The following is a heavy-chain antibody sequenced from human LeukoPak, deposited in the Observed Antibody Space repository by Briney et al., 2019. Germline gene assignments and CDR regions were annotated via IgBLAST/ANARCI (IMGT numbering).Heavy chain of an antibody. CDR3: AKGAGPAPTIDDFFQH. CDR1: GFTFDGYT. J-gene: IGHJ1*01. D-gene: IGHD3-9*01. CDR2: ISWDGGST. Sequence: GSLILSYAASGFTFDGYTMHWVRQAPGKGLEWVSLISWDGGSTYYADSMKGRFTISKDNSKNSLYLQMNSLRTEDIALYYCAKGAGPAPTIDDFFQHWGQGTLVTVSS. V-gene: IGHV3-43*01.